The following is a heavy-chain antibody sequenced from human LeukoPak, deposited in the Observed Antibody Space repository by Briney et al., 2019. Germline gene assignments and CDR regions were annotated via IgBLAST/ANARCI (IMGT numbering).Heavy chain of an antibody. CDR3: ARVERGGVLVV. J-gene: IGHJ4*02. CDR2: VIPILGTP. Sequence: GASVKVSCKASGYTFTGYYMHWVRQAPGQGLEWMGGVIPILGTPNYAQKFQGRVTITADKSTTTVSIDLRNLRSDDTAVYYCARVERGGVLVVWGPGTLVIVSS. V-gene: IGHV1-69*10. CDR1: GYTFTGYY. D-gene: IGHD3-16*01.